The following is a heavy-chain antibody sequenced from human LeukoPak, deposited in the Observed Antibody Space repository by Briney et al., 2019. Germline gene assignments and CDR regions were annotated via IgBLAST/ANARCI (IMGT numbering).Heavy chain of an antibody. CDR1: GFTVSSNY. D-gene: IGHD3-10*01. CDR3: ARHLWFGELSRDYYYSYHMDV. J-gene: IGHJ6*03. Sequence: PGGSLRLSCAASGFTVSSNYMRWVRQSPEKGVEWIGEINQRGRINYNPSLRSRVPISVDTPKNQFSLKLTSVTAADTAVYYCARHLWFGELSRDYYYSYHMDVWGKGTTVTISS. V-gene: IGHV4-34*08. CDR2: INQRGRI.